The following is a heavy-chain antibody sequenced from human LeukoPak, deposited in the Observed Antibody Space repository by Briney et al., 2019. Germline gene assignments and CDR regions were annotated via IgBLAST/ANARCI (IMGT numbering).Heavy chain of an antibody. J-gene: IGHJ5*02. CDR3: ARGYDLHNWFDP. V-gene: IGHV4-34*01. CDR2: INHSGST. Sequence: SETLSLACAVYGGSFSGYYWSWIRQPPGKGLEWIGEINHSGSTNYNPSLKSRVTISVDTSKNQFSLKLSSVTAADTAVYYCARGYDLHNWFDPWGQGTLVTVSS. D-gene: IGHD3-3*01. CDR1: GGSFSGYY.